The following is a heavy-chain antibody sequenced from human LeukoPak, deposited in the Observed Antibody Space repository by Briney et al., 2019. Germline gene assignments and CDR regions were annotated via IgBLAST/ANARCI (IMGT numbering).Heavy chain of an antibody. D-gene: IGHD2-21*02. CDR3: AKDFEAYCGGGCYSKPNWFDP. J-gene: IGHJ5*02. CDR1: GFTFSSYG. Sequence: PGGSLRLSCAASGFTFSSYGMHWVRQAPRKGLEWVAVIWYDGSNKYYADSVKGRFTISRDNSKNTLYLQMNSLRAEDTAEYYCAKDFEAYCGGGCYSKPNWFDPWGQGTLVTVSS. CDR2: IWYDGSNK. V-gene: IGHV3-33*06.